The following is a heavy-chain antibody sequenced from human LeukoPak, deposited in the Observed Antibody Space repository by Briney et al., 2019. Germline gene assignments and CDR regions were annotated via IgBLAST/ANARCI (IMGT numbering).Heavy chain of an antibody. CDR2: ISGGGEDT. J-gene: IGHJ6*02. V-gene: IGHV3-23*01. D-gene: IGHD6-13*01. CDR1: GFTFSSYW. CDR3: ARTIAQYTNTWLYYYYGLDV. Sequence: GSLRLSCAASGFTFSSYWMHWVRQAPRQGLEWVSSISGGGEDTYYADSVKGRFTISRDNSETTLYLQMNSLGADDTALYYCARTIAQYTNTWLYYYYGLDVWGQGTTVTVSS.